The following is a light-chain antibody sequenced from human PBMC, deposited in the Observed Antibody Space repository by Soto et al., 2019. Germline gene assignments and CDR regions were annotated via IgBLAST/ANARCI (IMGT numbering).Light chain of an antibody. CDR3: QQRSNWPIT. Sequence: EIMLTQSPATLSLSPGERATLSCRASQSVSSHLAWYQQKPGQAPRLLICDASSGATGIPARFSGSGSETDFPLTSSSLEPEDFAFYYCQQRSNWPITFGQGTRLEIK. CDR1: QSVSSH. J-gene: IGKJ5*01. V-gene: IGKV3-11*01. CDR2: DAS.